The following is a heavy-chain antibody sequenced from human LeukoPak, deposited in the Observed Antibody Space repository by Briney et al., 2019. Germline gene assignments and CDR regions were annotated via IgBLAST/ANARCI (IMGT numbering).Heavy chain of an antibody. J-gene: IGHJ4*02. CDR2: IYYSGST. D-gene: IGHD3-3*01. V-gene: IGHV4-59*01. Sequence: PSETLSLTCTVSGGSISSYYWSWIRQPPGKGLEWIGYIYYSGSTNYNPSLKSRVTISVDTSKNQFSLKLSSVTAADTAVYYCARAVGHTIFGVAPVDYWGQGTLVTVSS. CDR3: ARAVGHTIFGVAPVDY. CDR1: GGSISSYY.